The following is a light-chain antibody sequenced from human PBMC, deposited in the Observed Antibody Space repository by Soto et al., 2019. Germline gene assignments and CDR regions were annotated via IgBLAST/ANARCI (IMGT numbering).Light chain of an antibody. Sequence: ETVLTQSPATLSVSPGERASLSCRASQSVGDYLAWYQQRLGQAPRLLIYGASTRATGIPARFSGSGSGTEFTLTISSLQSEDFAIYYCQQYKTWPQTFGQGTKVEI. V-gene: IGKV3-15*01. CDR1: QSVGDY. CDR2: GAS. CDR3: QQYKTWPQT. J-gene: IGKJ1*01.